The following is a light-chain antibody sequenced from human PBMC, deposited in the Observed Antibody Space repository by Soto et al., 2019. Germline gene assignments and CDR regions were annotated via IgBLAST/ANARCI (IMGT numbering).Light chain of an antibody. CDR3: QHFGSAPT. CDR1: QSISTYS. V-gene: IGKV3-20*01. CDR2: GAS. Sequence: EIGLTQSPGTMSLSPGERATLSCRASQSISTYSFAWYQQRSGQATSLLIYGASSRATGIPDRFSGSVSGTDFTLTISRLEPEDSAVYFCQHFGSAPTFGQGTKLEIK. J-gene: IGKJ2*01.